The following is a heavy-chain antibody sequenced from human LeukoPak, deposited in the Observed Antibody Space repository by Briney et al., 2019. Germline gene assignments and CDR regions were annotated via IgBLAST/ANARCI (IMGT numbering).Heavy chain of an antibody. CDR2: ISSSSSDI. J-gene: IGHJ2*01. CDR1: GFTFSDYS. D-gene: IGHD5-18*01. Sequence: PGGSPRLSCAASGFTFSDYSMNWVRQAPGKGLEWVSSISSSSSDIYYADSVKGRFTISRDNAKNSLYLQMNSLRAEDTAVYYCARQKGYSYGYWYFDLWGRGTLVTVSS. V-gene: IGHV3-21*04. CDR3: ARQKGYSYGYWYFDL.